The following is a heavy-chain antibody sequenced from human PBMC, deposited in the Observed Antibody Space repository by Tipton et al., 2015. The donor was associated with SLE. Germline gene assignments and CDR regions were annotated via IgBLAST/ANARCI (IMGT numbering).Heavy chain of an antibody. Sequence: TLSLTCSASGGSTSNYYWSWIRQPPGKELEYIGYTYYRGSANYNPSLKNRVTLSIDTSNNHFSLRLSSVTAADTAVYYCARTAGSHRNYYFDSWGQGTLVTVSS. CDR2: TYYRGSA. CDR1: GGSTSNYY. CDR3: ARTAGSHRNYYFDS. J-gene: IGHJ4*02. V-gene: IGHV4-59*01. D-gene: IGHD1-26*01.